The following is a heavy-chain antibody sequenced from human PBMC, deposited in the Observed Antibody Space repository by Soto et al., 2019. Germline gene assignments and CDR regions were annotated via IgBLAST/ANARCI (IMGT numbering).Heavy chain of an antibody. V-gene: IGHV1-3*01. CDR2: INAGNGNT. CDR1: GYTFTSYA. CDR3: ATPIVAFY. D-gene: IGHD5-12*01. J-gene: IGHJ4*02. Sequence: ASVKVSFKASGYTFTSYAIHWVRQAPGQRLEWMGWINAGNGNTKYSQKFQGRVIITRDTSAGTAYMELRSLRSEDTAVYYCATPIVAFYWGQGTLVTVS.